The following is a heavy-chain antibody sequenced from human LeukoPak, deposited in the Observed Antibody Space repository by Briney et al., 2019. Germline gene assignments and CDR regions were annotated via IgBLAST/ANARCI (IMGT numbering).Heavy chain of an antibody. CDR1: GGSISSGGYY. Sequence: SETLSLTCTVSGGSISSGGYYWSWIRQHPGKGLEWIGYIYYSGSTNYNPSLKSRVTISVDTSKNQFSLKLSSVTAADTAVYYCARDSWGYTAPDYWGQGTLVTVSS. CDR3: ARDSWGYTAPDY. J-gene: IGHJ4*02. CDR2: IYYSGST. V-gene: IGHV4-61*08. D-gene: IGHD5-18*01.